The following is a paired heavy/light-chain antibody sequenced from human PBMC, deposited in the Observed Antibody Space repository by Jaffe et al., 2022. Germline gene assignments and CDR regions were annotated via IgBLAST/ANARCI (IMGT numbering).Heavy chain of an antibody. CDR2: ICGTDDGT. CDR1: GFIFNNYA. D-gene: IGHD6-13*01. V-gene: IGHV3-23*01. Sequence: EVQLLESGGVLVQPGGSLRLSCAASGFIFNNYAMTWVRQAPGKGLEWVSTICGTDDGTYYADSVKGRFTISRDNSKNTMYLQMNSLRVEDTAVYYCAKKGGSSWYKYFDSWGQGTLVTVSS. J-gene: IGHJ4*02. CDR3: AKKGGSSWYKYFDS.
Light chain of an antibody. Sequence: EKLMTQSPATVSVSPGERATLSCRASQDVNSHLAWYQQKPGQAPRLLIYGASTRATGVPARFSGSGSRTEFSLTISSLQSEDFAFYFCQQYNDWPLTFGAGTKVEIK. CDR2: GAS. J-gene: IGKJ4*01. CDR3: QQYNDWPLT. V-gene: IGKV3-15*01. CDR1: QDVNSH.